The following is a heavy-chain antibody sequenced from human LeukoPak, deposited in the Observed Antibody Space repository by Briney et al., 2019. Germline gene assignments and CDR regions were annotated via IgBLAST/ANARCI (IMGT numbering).Heavy chain of an antibody. CDR1: GFTFSSYW. D-gene: IGHD3-22*01. CDR2: IKQDGSEK. J-gene: IGHJ3*02. CDR3: ARDQGTMIVYVDI. Sequence: GGSLRLSCAASGFTFSSYWMSWVRQAPGKGLEWVANIKQDGSEKYYVDSVKGRFTISRDNAKNSLYLQMNSLRAEDTAVYYCARDQGTMIVYVDIWGQGTMVTVSS. V-gene: IGHV3-7*01.